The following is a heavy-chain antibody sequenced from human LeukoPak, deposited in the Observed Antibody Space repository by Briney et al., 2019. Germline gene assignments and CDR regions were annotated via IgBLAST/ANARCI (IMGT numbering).Heavy chain of an antibody. CDR2: ISGSGGST. CDR3: AKFGGSTVVTEGSYFDY. V-gene: IGHV3-23*01. J-gene: IGHJ4*02. Sequence: GGSLRLSCAASGFTFSSYAMSWVRQAPGKGLEWVSAISGSGGSTYYADSVKGRFTISRDNSKNTLYLQMNSLRAEDTAVYYCAKFGGSTVVTEGSYFDYWGQGTLVTVSS. CDR1: GFTFSSYA. D-gene: IGHD3-16*01.